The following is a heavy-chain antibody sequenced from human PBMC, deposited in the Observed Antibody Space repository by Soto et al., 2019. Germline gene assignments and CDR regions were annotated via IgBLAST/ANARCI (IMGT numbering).Heavy chain of an antibody. D-gene: IGHD3-22*01. CDR1: VFTVSSNY. J-gene: IGHJ4*02. CDR3: ARDVGYYDSIY. Sequence: PGGSLRLSCAASVFTVSSNYMSWVRQAPGKGLEWVSVIYSGGSTYYADSVKGRFTISRDNSKNTLYLQMNSLRAEDTAVYYCARDVGYYDSIYWGQGTLVTVSS. CDR2: IYSGGST. V-gene: IGHV3-53*01.